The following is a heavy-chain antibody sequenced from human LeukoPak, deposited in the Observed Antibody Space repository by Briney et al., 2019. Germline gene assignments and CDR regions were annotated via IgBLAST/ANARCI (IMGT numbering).Heavy chain of an antibody. D-gene: IGHD6-13*01. CDR3: ARGYYSSSRFDS. CDR2: VNSDGVTT. CDR1: GFPFSNYW. J-gene: IGHJ4*02. V-gene: IGHV3-74*01. Sequence: GGPLRLSCAASGFPFSNYWMHWVRQAPGKGLVWVSRVNSDGVTTNYADSVKGRFTISRDNAENTLYMRMNSLRPEDTAVYYCARGYYSSSRFDSWGQGTLVTVSS.